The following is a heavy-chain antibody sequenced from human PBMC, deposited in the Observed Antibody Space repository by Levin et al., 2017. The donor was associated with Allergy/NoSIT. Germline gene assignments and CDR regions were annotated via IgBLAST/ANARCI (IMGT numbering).Heavy chain of an antibody. CDR3: TRLANGIPSDN. J-gene: IGHJ4*02. D-gene: IGHD1-1*01. CDR2: AYYLGNT. CDR1: GGSVSDGLYR. Sequence: SETLSLTCSVSGGSVSDGLYRWGWIRQPPGKGLEWIASAYYLGNTYYNPSLKSRVTISVDTSKNQFSLKVTSVTAADTAVYYCTRLANGIPSDNWGQGTLVTVSS. V-gene: IGHV4-39*01.